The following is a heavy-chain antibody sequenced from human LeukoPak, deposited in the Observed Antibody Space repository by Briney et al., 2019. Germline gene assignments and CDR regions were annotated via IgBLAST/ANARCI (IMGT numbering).Heavy chain of an antibody. V-gene: IGHV4-38-2*01. CDR3: ARYCSSTSCYYDY. CDR2: IYHSGST. J-gene: IGHJ4*02. Sequence: SETLSLTRAVSGYSISSGYYWGWIRPPPGKGLEWIGSIYHSGSTYYNPSLKSRVTISVDTSKNQFSLKLSSVTAADTAVYYCARYCSSTSCYYDYWGQGTLVTVSS. CDR1: GYSISSGYY. D-gene: IGHD2-2*01.